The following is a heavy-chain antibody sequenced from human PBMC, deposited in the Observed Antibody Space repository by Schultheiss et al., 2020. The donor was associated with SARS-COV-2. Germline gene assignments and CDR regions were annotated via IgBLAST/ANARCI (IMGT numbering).Heavy chain of an antibody. CDR2: ISYDGSNK. V-gene: IGHV3-30-3*01. Sequence: GGSLRLSCAASGFTFSSYAMHWVRQAPGKGLEWVAVISYDGSNKYYADSVKGRFTISRDNAKNSLYLQMNSLRAEDTAVYYCARDPEYYYDSSGFDYWGQGTLVTVSS. J-gene: IGHJ4*02. CDR1: GFTFSSYA. D-gene: IGHD3-22*01. CDR3: ARDPEYYYDSSGFDY.